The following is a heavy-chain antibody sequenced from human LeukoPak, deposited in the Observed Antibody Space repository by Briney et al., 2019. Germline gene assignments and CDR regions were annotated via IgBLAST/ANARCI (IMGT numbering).Heavy chain of an antibody. V-gene: IGHV3-23*01. D-gene: IGHD3-9*01. CDR1: GFTFNTYA. CDR3: ASRYDILTGYPY. CDR2: ITSGANT. J-gene: IGHJ4*02. Sequence: PGGSLRLSCAASGFTFNTYAMSWVRQAPGKGLEWVSGITSGANTYYADSVKGRFTISRDNSENTLNLQMNSLRAEDTAIYYCASRYDILTGYPYWGQGTLVTVSS.